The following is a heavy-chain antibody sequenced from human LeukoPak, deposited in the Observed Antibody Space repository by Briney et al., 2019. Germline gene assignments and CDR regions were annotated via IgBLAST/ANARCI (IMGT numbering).Heavy chain of an antibody. D-gene: IGHD2-2*01. CDR2: ISAYNGNT. J-gene: IGHJ3*02. CDR1: GYTFTSYG. CDR3: ARDGLFVVVPAARGDAFDI. Sequence: ASVKVSCKASGYTFTSYGISWVRQAPGQGLEWMGWISAYNGNTSYAQKLQGRVTMTTDTSTSTAYMELRSLGSDDTAVYYCARDGLFVVVPAARGDAFDIWGQGTMVTVSS. V-gene: IGHV1-18*04.